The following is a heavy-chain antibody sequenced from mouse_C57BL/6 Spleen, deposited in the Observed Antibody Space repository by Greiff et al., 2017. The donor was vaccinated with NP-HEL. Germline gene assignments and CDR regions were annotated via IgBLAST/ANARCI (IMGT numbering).Heavy chain of an antibody. CDR1: GYTFTDYN. Sequence: EVQLQQSGPELVKPGASVKIPCKASGYTFTDYNMDWVKQSHGKSLEWIGDINPNNGGTIYNQKFKGKATLTVDKSSSTAYMELRSLTSEDTAVYYCARSLGLRRLDYWGQGTTLTVSS. J-gene: IGHJ2*01. CDR2: INPNNGGT. CDR3: ARSLGLRRLDY. D-gene: IGHD2-4*01. V-gene: IGHV1-18*01.